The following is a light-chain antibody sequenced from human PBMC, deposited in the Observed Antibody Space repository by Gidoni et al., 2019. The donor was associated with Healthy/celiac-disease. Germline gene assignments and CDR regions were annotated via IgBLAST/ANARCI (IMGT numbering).Light chain of an antibody. CDR3: QQSYSTPQT. V-gene: IGKV1-39*01. CDR2: AAS. CDR1: QSISSY. J-gene: IGKJ1*01. Sequence: DIQMIQSPSSLSASVGDRVTITCRASQSISSYLNWYQQKPGKAPKLLIYAASSLQSGVQSRFSGSGSGTDVTLTISSLQPEDFATYYCQQSYSTPQTFGQGTKVEIK.